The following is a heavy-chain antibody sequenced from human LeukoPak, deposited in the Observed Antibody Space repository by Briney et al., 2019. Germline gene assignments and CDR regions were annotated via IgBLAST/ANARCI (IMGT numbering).Heavy chain of an antibody. J-gene: IGHJ4*02. CDR1: GGSISSYY. CDR3: AGGRSLVEATTY. V-gene: IGHV4-59*01. D-gene: IGHD5-12*01. Sequence: PSETLSLTCTVSGGSISSYYWSWIRQPPGKGLEWIGYIYYSGSTNYNPSLKSRVTLSVDTSKNQFSLKLRSVTAADTAVYYCAGGRSLVEATTYWGQGTLVTVSS. CDR2: IYYSGST.